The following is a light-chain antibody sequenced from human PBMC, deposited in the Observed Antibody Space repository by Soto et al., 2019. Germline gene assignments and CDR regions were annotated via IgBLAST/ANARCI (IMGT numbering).Light chain of an antibody. CDR2: DVS. J-gene: IGLJ1*01. Sequence: QSVLTQPASVSGSPGQSITISCTGTSSDVGGYNYVSWYQQHPGKAPKLLIYDVSNRPSGASNRFSGSKSGNTASLTISGLQAEDEADYYCSSYTGSNTLHYVFGTGTQLTVL. V-gene: IGLV2-14*01. CDR3: SSYTGSNTLHYV. CDR1: SSDVGGYNY.